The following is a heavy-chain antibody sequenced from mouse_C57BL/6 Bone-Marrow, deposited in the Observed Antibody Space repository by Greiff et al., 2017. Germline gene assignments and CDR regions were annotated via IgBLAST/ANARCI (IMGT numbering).Heavy chain of an antibody. Sequence: EVHLVESGGGLVQPGGSLSLSCAASGFTFTDYYMSWVRQPPGKALEWLGFIRNKANGYTTEYSASVKGRFTISRDNSQSILYLQMNALRAEDSATYYCARYRAYYSNCYFDYWGQGTTLTVSS. CDR3: ARYRAYYSNCYFDY. V-gene: IGHV7-3*01. CDR2: IRNKANGYTT. J-gene: IGHJ2*01. CDR1: GFTFTDYY. D-gene: IGHD2-5*01.